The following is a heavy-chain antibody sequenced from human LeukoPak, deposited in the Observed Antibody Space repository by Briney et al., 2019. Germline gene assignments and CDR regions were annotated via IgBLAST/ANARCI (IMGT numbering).Heavy chain of an antibody. D-gene: IGHD1-1*01. V-gene: IGHV4-34*01. CDR2: IYYSGST. CDR3: ARLLTYVEAFDI. Sequence: SETLSLTCAVYGGSFSGYYWSWIRQPPGKGLEWIGSIYYSGSTYYNPSLKSRVTISVDTSKNQFSLKLSSVTAADTAVYYCARLLTYVEAFDIWGQGTMVTVSS. CDR1: GGSFSGYY. J-gene: IGHJ3*02.